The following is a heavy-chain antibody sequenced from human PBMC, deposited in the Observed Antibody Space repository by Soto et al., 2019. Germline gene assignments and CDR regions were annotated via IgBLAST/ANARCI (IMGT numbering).Heavy chain of an antibody. V-gene: IGHV3-7*03. Sequence: GGSLRLSCAASGFTFSSYWMSWVRQAPGKGLEWVANIKQDGSEKYYVGSVKGRFTISRDNAKNSLYLQMNSLRAEDTAVYYCARGNIVVVVAATSLPDYWGQGTLVTVSS. J-gene: IGHJ4*02. CDR1: GFTFSSYW. D-gene: IGHD2-15*01. CDR2: IKQDGSEK. CDR3: ARGNIVVVVAATSLPDY.